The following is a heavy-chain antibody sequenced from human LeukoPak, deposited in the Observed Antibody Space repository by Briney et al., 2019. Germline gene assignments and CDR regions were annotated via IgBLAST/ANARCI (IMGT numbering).Heavy chain of an antibody. D-gene: IGHD2-15*01. J-gene: IGHJ3*02. CDR2: IYYSGST. V-gene: IGHV4-59*12. CDR3: ARRGVKGRAATAFDI. Sequence: ASETLSLTCTVSGASISSYYWSWIRQPPGKGLEWIGYIYYSGSTNYNPSLKSRVTMSVDTSKNQFSLKLSSVTAADTAVYYCARRGVKGRAATAFDIWGQGTMVTVSS. CDR1: GASISSYY.